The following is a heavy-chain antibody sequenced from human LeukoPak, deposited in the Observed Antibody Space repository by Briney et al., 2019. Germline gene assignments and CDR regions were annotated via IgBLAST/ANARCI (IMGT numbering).Heavy chain of an antibody. V-gene: IGHV3-30*18. D-gene: IGHD3-10*01. CDR3: AKDRDYYGSGSDY. Sequence: GGSLRLSCAASGFTFNIYGMHWVRQAPGKGLEWVAGISYDERYQYYADSVKGRFTISRDNPKNTLFLQMDNLQSEDTAIYYCAKDRDYYGSGSDYWGQGTLVTVSS. CDR2: ISYDERYQ. J-gene: IGHJ4*02. CDR1: GFTFNIYG.